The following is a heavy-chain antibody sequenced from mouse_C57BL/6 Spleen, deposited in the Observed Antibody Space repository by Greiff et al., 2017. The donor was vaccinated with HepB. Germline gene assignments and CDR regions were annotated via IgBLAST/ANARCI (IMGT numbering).Heavy chain of an antibody. V-gene: IGHV1-26*01. D-gene: IGHD1-1*01. CDR1: GYTFTDYY. Sequence: VQLQQSGPELVKPGASVKISCKASGYTFTDYYMNWVKQSHGKSLEWIGDINPNNGGTSYNQKFKGKATLTVDKSSSTAYMELRSLTSEDSAVYYCAREGSSPVVAYYAMDYWGQGTSVTVSS. CDR2: INPNNGGT. J-gene: IGHJ4*01. CDR3: AREGSSPVVAYYAMDY.